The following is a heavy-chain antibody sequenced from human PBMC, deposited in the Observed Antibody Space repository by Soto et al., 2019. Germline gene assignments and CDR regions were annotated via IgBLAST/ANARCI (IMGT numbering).Heavy chain of an antibody. D-gene: IGHD5-18*01. J-gene: IGHJ5*02. CDR2: ISGSGGST. CDR1: GFTFSSYA. CDR3: AKGGADTAMVSHNWFDP. V-gene: IGHV3-23*01. Sequence: EVQLLESGGGLVQPGGSLRLSCAVSGFTFSSYAMSWVRQAPGKGLEWVSGISGSGGSTYYADSGKGRFSISRDNSKNTLYMQMNSLRAEDTAVYYCAKGGADTAMVSHNWFDPWGQGSLVTVSS.